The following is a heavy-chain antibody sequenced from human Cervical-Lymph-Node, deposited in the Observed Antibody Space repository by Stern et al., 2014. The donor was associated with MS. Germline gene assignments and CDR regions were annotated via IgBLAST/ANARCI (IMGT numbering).Heavy chain of an antibody. J-gene: IGHJ4*02. D-gene: IGHD1-1*01. CDR3: ASRGTPFDVTSINEY. CDR1: GFTFSSFA. V-gene: IGHV3-30-3*01. CDR2: ISHNGATT. Sequence: VQLEESGGGVVQPGRSLRLSCAASGFTFSSFAMHWVRQAPGKGLEWVAVISHNGATTYYADSVKGRFTISRDNSKDTVFLQINSLRPEDTAVYYCASRGTPFDVTSINEYWGQGTLVTVSS.